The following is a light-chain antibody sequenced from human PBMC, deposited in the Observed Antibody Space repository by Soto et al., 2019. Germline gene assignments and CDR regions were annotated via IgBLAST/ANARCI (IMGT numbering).Light chain of an antibody. Sequence: EIVLTQSPDSLSSSPGERATLSCRASQSVSSNLAWYQQRPGQAPRLLMYGASTRATGIPARFSGSGSGTDFTLTIRSLEPEDFAVYYCQQRSNWPQITFGQGTRLEIK. CDR3: QQRSNWPQIT. CDR2: GAS. CDR1: QSVSSN. J-gene: IGKJ5*01. V-gene: IGKV3-11*01.